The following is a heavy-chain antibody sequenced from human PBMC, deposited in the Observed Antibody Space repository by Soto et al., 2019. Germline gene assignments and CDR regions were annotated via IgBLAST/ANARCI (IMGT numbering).Heavy chain of an antibody. Sequence: SVKVSCKASGGTFSSYTISWVRQAPGQGLEWMGRIIPILGIANYAQKFQGRVTITADKSTSTAYMELSSLRSEDTAVYYCARGLGYCTNGVCPPPGYWGQGTLVTVSS. V-gene: IGHV1-69*02. D-gene: IGHD2-8*01. CDR3: ARGLGYCTNGVCPPPGY. CDR1: GGTFSSYT. J-gene: IGHJ4*02. CDR2: IIPILGIA.